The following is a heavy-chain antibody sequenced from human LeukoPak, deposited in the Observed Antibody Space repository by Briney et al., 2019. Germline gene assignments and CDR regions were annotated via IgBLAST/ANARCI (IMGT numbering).Heavy chain of an antibody. CDR1: GFTFNKYE. J-gene: IGHJ4*02. V-gene: IGHV3-48*02. CDR3: ARKMAL. CDR2: IDGSSRAI. D-gene: IGHD5-24*01. Sequence: GGSLRLSCAASGFTFNKYEMNWVRQAPGKGLEWVSYIDGSSRAIYYADSVKGRFTVSRDNAKNSLFLQMNSLRDEDTAVYFCARKMALWGQGTLVTVSS.